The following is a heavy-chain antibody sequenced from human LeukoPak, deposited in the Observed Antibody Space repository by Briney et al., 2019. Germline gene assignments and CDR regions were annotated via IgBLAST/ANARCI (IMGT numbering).Heavy chain of an antibody. Sequence: PGGSLRLSCAASGFTFSSYAMHWVRQAPGKGLEWVAVISYDGSNKYYADSVKGRFTISRDNAKNSLYLQMNSLRAEDTAVYYCAREGIAAAGSKGGDYWGQGTLVTVSS. V-gene: IGHV3-30-3*01. D-gene: IGHD6-13*01. CDR1: GFTFSSYA. CDR2: ISYDGSNK. J-gene: IGHJ4*02. CDR3: AREGIAAAGSKGGDY.